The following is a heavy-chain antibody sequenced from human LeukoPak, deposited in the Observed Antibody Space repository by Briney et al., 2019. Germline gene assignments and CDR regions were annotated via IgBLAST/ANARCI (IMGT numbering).Heavy chain of an antibody. V-gene: IGHV1-24*01. D-gene: IGHD4-17*01. J-gene: IGHJ3*02. CDR3: ATVVPTVTPSALDI. CDR2: FDPEDGET. CDR1: GYTLTELS. Sequence: ASVKVSCKVSGYTLTELSMHWVRQAPGKGLEWMGGFDPEDGETIYAQKFQGRVTMTEDTSTDTAYMELSSLRSEDTAVYYCATVVPTVTPSALDIWGQGTMVTVSS.